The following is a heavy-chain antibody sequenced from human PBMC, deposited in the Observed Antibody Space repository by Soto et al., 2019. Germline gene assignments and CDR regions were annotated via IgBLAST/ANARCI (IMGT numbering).Heavy chain of an antibody. Sequence: PGESLKIYCKCSGYTFTNNWIAWVRQMPGKGLERMGIINPSDSDTRYSPSFQGQVTISADKAISTAYLQWSSLKASDTAMYYCARGRGYHNFWGQGTLVTGSS. CDR1: GYTFTNNW. D-gene: IGHD5-12*01. J-gene: IGHJ4*02. CDR3: ARGRGYHNF. CDR2: INPSDSDT. V-gene: IGHV5-51*01.